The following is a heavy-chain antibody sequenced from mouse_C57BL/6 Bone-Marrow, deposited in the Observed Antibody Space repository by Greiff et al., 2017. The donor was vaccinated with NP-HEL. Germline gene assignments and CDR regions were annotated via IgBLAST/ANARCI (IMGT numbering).Heavy chain of an antibody. Sequence: EVQLVESEGGLVQPGSSMKLSCTASGFTFSDYYMAWVRQVPEKGLEWVANINYDGSSTYYLDSLKSRFIISRDNAKNILYLQMSSLKSEDTATYYCARGYARYYFDYWGQGTTLTVSS. D-gene: IGHD6-5*01. CDR1: GFTFSDYY. CDR3: ARGYARYYFDY. CDR2: INYDGSST. J-gene: IGHJ2*01. V-gene: IGHV5-16*01.